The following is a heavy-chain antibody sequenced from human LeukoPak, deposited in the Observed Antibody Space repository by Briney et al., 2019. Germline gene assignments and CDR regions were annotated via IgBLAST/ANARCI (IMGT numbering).Heavy chain of an antibody. Sequence: ASVKVSCKASGYTFTGYYMHWVRQAPGQGLEWTGWINPNSGGTNYAQKFQGRVTMTGDTSISTAYMELSRLRSDDTAVYYCARSSRGYSGYDSLVFDYWGQGTLVTVSS. D-gene: IGHD5-12*01. CDR3: ARSSRGYSGYDSLVFDY. CDR2: INPNSGGT. J-gene: IGHJ4*02. CDR1: GYTFTGYY. V-gene: IGHV1-2*02.